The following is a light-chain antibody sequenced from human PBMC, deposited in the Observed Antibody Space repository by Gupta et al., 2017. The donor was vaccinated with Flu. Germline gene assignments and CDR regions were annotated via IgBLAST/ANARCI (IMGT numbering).Light chain of an antibody. CDR3: QVWDSSSDHPV. V-gene: IGLV3-21*02. CDR2: DNN. Sequence: SYVLTQPPSVSVAPGQTARITCGGNNFGSKSVHWYQQKPGQAPVLVVYDNNDRPSGIPERFSGSNSGNTATLTISRVEAGGEADYYCQVWDSSSDHPVFGGGTKLTVL. J-gene: IGLJ2*01. CDR1: NFGSKS.